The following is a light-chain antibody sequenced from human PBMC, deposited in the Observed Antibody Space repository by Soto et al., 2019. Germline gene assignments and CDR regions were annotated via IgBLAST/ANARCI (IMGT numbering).Light chain of an antibody. V-gene: IGLV2-23*02. CDR2: EVS. CDR1: SSDVGSYNL. CDR3: CSFAGDNIFYV. J-gene: IGLJ1*01. Sequence: ALKHPASVTRVALGGSRISNTGTSSDVGSYNLVSWYQQHPGKAPKLIIYEVSKRPSGVSNRFSGSKSGNTASLTISGLRAEDEADDFCCSFAGDNIFYVFGSGTEVPVL.